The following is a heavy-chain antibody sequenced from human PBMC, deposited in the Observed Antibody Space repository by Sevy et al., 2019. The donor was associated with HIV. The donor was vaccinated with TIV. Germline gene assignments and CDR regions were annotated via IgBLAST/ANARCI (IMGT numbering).Heavy chain of an antibody. D-gene: IGHD3-16*01. Sequence: GGSLRLSCAASRFTFSSYWMSWVRQAPGKGLEWVASIKQDGSEKYYVDSVKGRFTISRDNAKNSLYLQMNSLRAEDTAVYYCASWGLFGAAGLDSWGQGTLVTVSS. CDR3: ASWGLFGAAGLDS. CDR1: RFTFSSYW. CDR2: IKQDGSEK. J-gene: IGHJ4*02. V-gene: IGHV3-7*03.